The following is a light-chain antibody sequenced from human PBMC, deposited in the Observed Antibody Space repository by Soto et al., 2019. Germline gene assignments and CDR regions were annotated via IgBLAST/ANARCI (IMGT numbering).Light chain of an antibody. CDR2: GAS. Sequence: EIVLTQSPGTLSLSPGERATLPSRASQSVSSSYLAWYQQKPGQAPRLLTYGASSRATGIPDRFSGSGSGTDFTLTISRLEPEDFAVYYCQQYGSSRTFGQGTKVEIK. CDR3: QQYGSSRT. CDR1: QSVSSSY. V-gene: IGKV3-20*01. J-gene: IGKJ1*01.